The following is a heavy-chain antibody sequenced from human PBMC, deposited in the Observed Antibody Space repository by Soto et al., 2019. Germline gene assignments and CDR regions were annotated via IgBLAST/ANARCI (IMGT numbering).Heavy chain of an antibody. D-gene: IGHD3-16*01. J-gene: IGHJ6*02. CDR1: GYSFTRYG. V-gene: IGHV1-18*01. CDR2: ISGYNANT. Sequence: QVQLVQSGAEVKKPGASVKVSCKASGYSFTRYGISWARQAPGQGLEWMGWISGYNANTNYPENLQGRVTMTTDTSMSTAYMEVRNLISDDTAVYYCARMGDVPYYYYGLDVWGQGTTVTVSS. CDR3: ARMGDVPYYYYGLDV.